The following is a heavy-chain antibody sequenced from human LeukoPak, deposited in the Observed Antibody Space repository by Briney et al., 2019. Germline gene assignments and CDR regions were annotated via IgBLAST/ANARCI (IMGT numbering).Heavy chain of an antibody. CDR3: AKGTPMTTVTTSWDDAFDV. Sequence: GGSLRLSCAASGFTFSTYAMSWVRQAPGKGLEWVSAISGSGGSTYYADSVKGRFTISRDNSKNTLYLQMNSLRAEDTAVYYCAKGTPMTTVTTSWDDAFDVWGQGTMVTVSS. CDR1: GFTFSTYA. J-gene: IGHJ3*01. D-gene: IGHD4-11*01. V-gene: IGHV3-23*01. CDR2: ISGSGGST.